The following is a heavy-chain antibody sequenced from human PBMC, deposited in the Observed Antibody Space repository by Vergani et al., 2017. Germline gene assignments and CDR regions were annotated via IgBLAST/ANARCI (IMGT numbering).Heavy chain of an antibody. V-gene: IGHV5-51*01. Sequence: EVQLVQSGAEVKKPGESLKISCKGSGYSFTSYWIGWVRQMPGKGLEWMGIIYPGDSDTRYSPSFQGQGTSSADKSISTAYLQWSSLKASDTAMYYCARLFSSSWPNYYYYYMDVWGKGTTVTVSS. CDR2: IYPGDSDT. CDR3: ARLFSSSWPNYYYYYMDV. D-gene: IGHD6-13*01. CDR1: GYSFTSYW. J-gene: IGHJ6*03.